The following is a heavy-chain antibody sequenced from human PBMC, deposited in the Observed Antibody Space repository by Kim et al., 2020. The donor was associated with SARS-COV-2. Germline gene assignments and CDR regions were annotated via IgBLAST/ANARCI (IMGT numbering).Heavy chain of an antibody. Sequence: GGSLRLSCAASGFTLSTYTMHWVRQAPGKGLEWVALIWYDGNNKYYADSVRGRFTISRDNSKNTVYLQMTSLGAEDTAVYYCARIYFEHSGYPDYWGQGTLVTVSS. CDR3: ARIYFEHSGYPDY. V-gene: IGHV3-33*01. CDR2: IWYDGNNK. J-gene: IGHJ4*02. CDR1: GFTLSTYT. D-gene: IGHD5-12*01.